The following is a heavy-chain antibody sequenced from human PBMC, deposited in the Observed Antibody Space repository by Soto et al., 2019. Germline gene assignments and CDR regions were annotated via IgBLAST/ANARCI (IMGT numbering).Heavy chain of an antibody. J-gene: IGHJ4*02. D-gene: IGHD1-7*01. Sequence: SETLSLTCTVSGGSVSSGSYYWSWIRQPPGKGLEWIGYIYYSGSTNYNPSLKSRVTISVDTSKNQFPLKLSSVTAADTAVYYCAREVLELTFDYWGQGTLVTISS. CDR1: GGSVSSGSYY. CDR2: IYYSGST. CDR3: AREVLELTFDY. V-gene: IGHV4-61*01.